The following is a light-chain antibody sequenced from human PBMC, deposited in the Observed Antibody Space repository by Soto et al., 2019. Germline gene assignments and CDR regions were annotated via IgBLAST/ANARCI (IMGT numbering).Light chain of an antibody. Sequence: QSVLTQPASVSGFPGQSITISCTGTSSDVGGYNYVSWYQQYPGKAPKLMIYEVSHRPSGVSNRFSGSKSGSTASLTISGLQAEDEADYYCSSYASSSTLLFGGGTKVTVL. V-gene: IGLV2-14*01. J-gene: IGLJ2*01. CDR2: EVS. CDR3: SSYASSSTLL. CDR1: SSDVGGYNY.